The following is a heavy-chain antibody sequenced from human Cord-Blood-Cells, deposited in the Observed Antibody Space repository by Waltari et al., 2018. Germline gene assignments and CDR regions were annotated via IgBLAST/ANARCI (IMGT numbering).Heavy chain of an antibody. CDR3: ARRPPPYSGSYYWFEP. D-gene: IGHD1-26*01. CDR2: INHSGST. Sequence: QVQLQQWGAGLLKPSETLSLTCAVYGGSFSGYYWSWIRQPPGKGLEWIGEINHSGSTNYNPSLKSRVTISVDTSKNQFSLKLSSVTAADTAVYYCARRPPPYSGSYYWFEPWGQGTLVTVSS. J-gene: IGHJ5*02. CDR1: GGSFSGYY. V-gene: IGHV4-34*01.